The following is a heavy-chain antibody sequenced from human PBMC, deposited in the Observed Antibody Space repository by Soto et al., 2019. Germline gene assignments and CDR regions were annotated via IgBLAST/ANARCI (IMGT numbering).Heavy chain of an antibody. D-gene: IGHD1-1*01. Sequence: SLRLSCAVSGLTFGSYAMTWVRQAPGKGLEWVSGISGSGGSTYYADSVKGRFTISRDNSKNTLYLQMSSLRSEDTAVYYCARGPYSTGTAYYYYYGMDVWGQGTTVNVSS. J-gene: IGHJ6*02. CDR3: ARGPYSTGTAYYYYYGMDV. CDR2: ISGSGGST. CDR1: GLTFGSYA. V-gene: IGHV3-23*01.